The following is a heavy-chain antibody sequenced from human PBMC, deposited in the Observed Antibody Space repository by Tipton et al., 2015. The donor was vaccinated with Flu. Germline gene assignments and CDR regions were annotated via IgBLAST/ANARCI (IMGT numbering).Heavy chain of an antibody. Sequence: TLSLTCSVSGDSMNGAYYFWTWIRQPAGKGLQWVGRISSTGETDYNLPLKGRVSVSMDTSKSHFSLNLTSVTAADTAVYYCASGISGWYVDWGQGTLVTVTS. CDR1: GDSMNGAYYF. D-gene: IGHD6-19*01. CDR2: ISSTGET. CDR3: ASGISGWYVD. J-gene: IGHJ4*02. V-gene: IGHV4-61*02.